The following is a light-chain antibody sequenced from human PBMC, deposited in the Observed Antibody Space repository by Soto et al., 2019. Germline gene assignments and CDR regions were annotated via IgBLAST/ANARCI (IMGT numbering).Light chain of an antibody. Sequence: IQMTQSPSSLSASVGDRVTITCRASQSISSFLNWYQQKPGKAPKLLIYGASSLHGGVPSRFSGSGSGTDFTLTISSLQPEDFATYFCQKSYSIPWTFGQGTKVEIK. V-gene: IGKV1-39*01. J-gene: IGKJ1*01. CDR2: GAS. CDR3: QKSYSIPWT. CDR1: QSISSF.